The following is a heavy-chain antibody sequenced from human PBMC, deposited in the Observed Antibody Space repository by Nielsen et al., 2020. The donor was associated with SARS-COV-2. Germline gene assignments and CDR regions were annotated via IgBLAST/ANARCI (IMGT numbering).Heavy chain of an antibody. J-gene: IGHJ4*02. CDR1: GFRFSDSS. CDR2: MRSKDDDYAT. CDR3: TRRNDFWNGVSY. Sequence: GGSLRLSCAASGFRFSDSSVNWVRQASGKGLEWLGRMRSKDDDYATEYPASVKGRFFISRDDSKNTAYLLMNSLKTEDTAVYYCTRRNDFWNGVSYWGQGTLVTVSS. V-gene: IGHV3-73*01. D-gene: IGHD3-3*01.